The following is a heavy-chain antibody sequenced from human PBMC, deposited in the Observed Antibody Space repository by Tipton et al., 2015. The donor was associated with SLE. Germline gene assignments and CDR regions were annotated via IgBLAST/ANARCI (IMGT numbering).Heavy chain of an antibody. CDR3: ARGLLEWSEV. Sequence: GSLRLSCTVSGGSISGYYWSWIRQPPGKGLEWIGYISDGGGTNYNPSLKSRVTMSVDPAKNQFSLKLTSVTAADTAVYYCARGLLEWSEVWGQGTTVTVSS. V-gene: IGHV4-59*08. J-gene: IGHJ6*02. CDR1: GGSISGYY. CDR2: ISDGGGT. D-gene: IGHD3-3*01.